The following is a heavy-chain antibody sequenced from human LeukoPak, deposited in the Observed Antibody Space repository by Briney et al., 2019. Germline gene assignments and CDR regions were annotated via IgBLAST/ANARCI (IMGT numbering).Heavy chain of an antibody. CDR1: GFTFSSYA. CDR2: ISGSGGSP. J-gene: IGHJ4*02. D-gene: IGHD6-13*01. V-gene: IGHV3-23*01. Sequence: GGSLRLSCAASGFTFSSYAMSWVRQAPGKGLEWVSAISGSGGSPYYADSVKGRFTISRDNSKNTLYLQMNSLRAEDTAVYSCAKDSWSSSWYSFDYWGQGTLVTVSS. CDR3: AKDSWSSSWYSFDY.